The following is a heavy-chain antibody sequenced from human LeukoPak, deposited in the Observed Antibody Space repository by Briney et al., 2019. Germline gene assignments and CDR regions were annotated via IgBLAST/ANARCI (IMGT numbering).Heavy chain of an antibody. J-gene: IGHJ4*02. CDR3: ARSLGYCSGGSCYPFDC. CDR2: MKEDGSEI. V-gene: IGHV3-7*04. Sequence: GGSLRLSCAASGFTFSTYWMTWVRQAPGKGLEWVASMKEDGSEIYYVDSLKGRFIISRDNAKSSLYLQMNSLRAEDTAVYYCARSLGYCSGGSCYPFDCWGQGTLVTVSS. D-gene: IGHD2-15*01. CDR1: GFTFSTYW.